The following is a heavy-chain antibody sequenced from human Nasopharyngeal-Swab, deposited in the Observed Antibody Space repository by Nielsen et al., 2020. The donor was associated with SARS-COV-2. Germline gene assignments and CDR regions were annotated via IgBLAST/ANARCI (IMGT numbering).Heavy chain of an antibody. V-gene: IGHV4-59*01. D-gene: IGHD2-8*01. CDR2: VYYSGST. J-gene: IGHJ6*03. Sequence: SETLSLTCTVSGGSISSYYWNWVRQPPGKGLEWIAYVYYSGSTKYNPSLKSRVTISVDRAKNQVSLKLTSVTAADTAVYYCARDSHYCSNGVCFNYYYMDVWGKGTTVTVSS. CDR3: ARDSHYCSNGVCFNYYYMDV. CDR1: GGSISSYY.